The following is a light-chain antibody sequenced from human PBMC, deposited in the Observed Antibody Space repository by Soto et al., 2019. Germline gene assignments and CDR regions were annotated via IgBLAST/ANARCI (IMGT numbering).Light chain of an antibody. CDR2: GAS. CDR3: QQYNNWWT. J-gene: IGKJ1*01. CDR1: QSLSSN. V-gene: IGKV3-15*01. Sequence: EIVMTQSPATLSVSPGERATLSCRASQSLSSNLAWYQQKPGQAPRLLIYGASTRATRVPARFSGSGSGTEFTLTISSLQSEDFAVYYCQQYNNWWTFGQGTKVEI.